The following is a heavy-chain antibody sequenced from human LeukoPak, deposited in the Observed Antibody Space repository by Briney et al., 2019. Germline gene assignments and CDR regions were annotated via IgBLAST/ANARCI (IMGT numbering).Heavy chain of an antibody. D-gene: IGHD2-15*01. V-gene: IGHV3-7*03. CDR2: IKQDGSDS. J-gene: IGHJ4*02. Sequence: GGSLRLSCAASEFPFSTYWMNWVRQPPGKGLEWVANIKQDGSDSYYVDSVKGRFTISRDNAKNSLYLQMNSLRAEDAAVYYCARGPPYCSGGSCYIRYFDYWGQGTLVTVSS. CDR1: EFPFSTYW. CDR3: ARGPPYCSGGSCYIRYFDY.